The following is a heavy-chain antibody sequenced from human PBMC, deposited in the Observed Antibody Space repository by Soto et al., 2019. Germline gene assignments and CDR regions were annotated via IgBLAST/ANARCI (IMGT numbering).Heavy chain of an antibody. Sequence: SETLSLTCAVYGGSLSGYFWSWVRQSPGKGLEWIGEINHCGTANYNPSLKTRVTISADASKHQFSLRLTSVTAADSATYYCASYHFLDLWTGSRHYMDVWSRGTPVTVSS. CDR1: GGSLSGYF. D-gene: IGHD3-9*01. CDR2: INHCGTA. CDR3: ASYHFLDLWTGSRHYMDV. J-gene: IGHJ6*03. V-gene: IGHV4-34*01.